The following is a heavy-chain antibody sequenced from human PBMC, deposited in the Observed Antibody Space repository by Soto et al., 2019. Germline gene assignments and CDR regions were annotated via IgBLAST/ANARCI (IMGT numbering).Heavy chain of an antibody. CDR3: ARDLLSVTAPYYYGMDV. CDR2: ISSSSSYI. J-gene: IGHJ6*02. D-gene: IGHD2-21*02. Sequence: PGGSLRLSCAASGFTFSSYSMNWVRQAPGKGLEWVSSISSSSSYIYYADSVKGRFTISRDNAKNSLYLQMNSLRAEDTAVYYCARDLLSVTAPYYYGMDVWGRGTTVTVSS. V-gene: IGHV3-21*01. CDR1: GFTFSSYS.